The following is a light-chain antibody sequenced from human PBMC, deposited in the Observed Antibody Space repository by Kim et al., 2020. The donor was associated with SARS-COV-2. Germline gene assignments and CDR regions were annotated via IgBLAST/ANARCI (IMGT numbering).Light chain of an antibody. CDR3: ASWDDRLSGPV. CDR2: RNH. CDR1: TSNIGNNF. V-gene: IGLV1-47*01. Sequence: GQRVTIYCSGSTSNIGNNFVNWYQQLPGAAPKLLLYRNHERPSGVPDRISGSKSGTSASLAISGLRAEDEADYYCASWDDRLSGPVFGGGTQLTVL. J-gene: IGLJ3*02.